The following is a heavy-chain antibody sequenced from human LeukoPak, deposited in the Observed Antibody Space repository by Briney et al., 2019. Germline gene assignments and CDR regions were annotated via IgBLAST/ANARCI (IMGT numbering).Heavy chain of an antibody. CDR1: AYSISSNYY. J-gene: IGHJ3*02. CDR2: IYHSGNT. V-gene: IGHV4-38-2*02. D-gene: IGHD3-16*02. CDR3: ARRSMVTFGEVIAQAAFDI. Sequence: PSETLSLTCTVSAYSISSNYYWGWIRRPPGKGLEWIGSIYHSGNTYYNPSLRSRVTISVNTSKNQFSLELSSVTAADAAVYYCARRSMVTFGEVIAQAAFDIWGQGTMVTVSS.